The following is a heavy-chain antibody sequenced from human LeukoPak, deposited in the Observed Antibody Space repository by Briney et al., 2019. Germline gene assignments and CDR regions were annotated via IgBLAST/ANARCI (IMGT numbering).Heavy chain of an antibody. CDR2: INPSGGST. Sequence: ASVKVSCKASGYTFTSYYMHWVRQAPGQGLEWMGLINPSGGSTIYAQKFQGRVTMTRDTSTSTVYMELSSLRSEDTAVYYCARATEETHAFDIWGQGTMVTVSS. J-gene: IGHJ3*02. D-gene: IGHD2-21*02. V-gene: IGHV1-46*01. CDR1: GYTFTSYY. CDR3: ARATEETHAFDI.